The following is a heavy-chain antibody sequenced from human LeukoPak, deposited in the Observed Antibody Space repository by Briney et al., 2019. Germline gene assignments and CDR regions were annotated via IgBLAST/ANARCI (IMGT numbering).Heavy chain of an antibody. D-gene: IGHD2-2*01. V-gene: IGHV4-34*01. CDR2: INHSGST. Sequence: PSETLSLTCAVYGGSFSGYYWSWIRRPPGKGLEWIGEINHSGSTNYNPSLKSRVTISVDTSKNQFSLKLSSVTAADTAVYYCAFCSTTCPYPSDYWGQGILVTVSS. CDR3: AFCSTTCPYPSDY. CDR1: GGSFSGYY. J-gene: IGHJ4*02.